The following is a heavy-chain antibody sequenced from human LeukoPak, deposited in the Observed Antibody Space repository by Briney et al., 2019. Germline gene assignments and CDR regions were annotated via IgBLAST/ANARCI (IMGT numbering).Heavy chain of an antibody. J-gene: IGHJ6*02. Sequence: ASVKVSCKASGYTFTNYGINWVRQAPGQGLEWMGWINVYNGNTDYAQKLQGRVTMTIDTSTSTAYMELRSLRSDDTAVYYCALKGVYFDWLIMDVWGQGTTVTVS. D-gene: IGHD3-9*01. CDR1: GYTFTNYG. CDR3: ALKGVYFDWLIMDV. V-gene: IGHV1-18*01. CDR2: INVYNGNT.